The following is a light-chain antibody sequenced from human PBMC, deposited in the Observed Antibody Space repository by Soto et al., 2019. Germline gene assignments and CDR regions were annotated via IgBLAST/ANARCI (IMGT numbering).Light chain of an antibody. CDR3: QQYGALPPT. V-gene: IGKV3-20*01. CDR1: QSVGGSS. J-gene: IGKJ1*01. Sequence: PGERATVSCRASQSVGGSSLAWYQQRPGQAPRLLIYDTSKRATGIPDRFSGSGSGTDFTLTISRLEPEDFAVYHCQQYGALPPTFGQGTRVEIK. CDR2: DTS.